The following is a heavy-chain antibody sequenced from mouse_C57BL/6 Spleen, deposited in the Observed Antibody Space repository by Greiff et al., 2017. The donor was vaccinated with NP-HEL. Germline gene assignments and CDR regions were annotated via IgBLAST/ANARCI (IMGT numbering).Heavy chain of an antibody. CDR1: GFTFSSYA. CDR2: ISDGGSYT. J-gene: IGHJ4*01. Sequence: EVKLMESGGGLVKPGGSLKLSCAASGFTFSSYAMSWVRQTPEKRLEWVATISDGGSYTYYPDNVKGRFTSSRDNAKNNLYLHMSHLKSEDTAMYYCARDVNPGDYAMDYWGQGTSVTVSS. V-gene: IGHV5-4*01. CDR3: ARDVNPGDYAMDY.